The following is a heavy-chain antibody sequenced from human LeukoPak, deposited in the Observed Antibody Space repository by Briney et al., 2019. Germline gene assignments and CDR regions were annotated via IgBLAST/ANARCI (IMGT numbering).Heavy chain of an antibody. D-gene: IGHD3-3*01. CDR2: IKYDGSAT. J-gene: IGHJ4*02. CDR3: VSGSLQSGYNFDY. Sequence: GGSLRLSCAASGFTFSNYWMHWIRQVPGKGLVWVSHIKYDGSATNYADSVKGRSTISRDNAKNTLYLQMNSLRAEETAVYYCVSGSLQSGYNFDYWGQGALVTVSS. V-gene: IGHV3-74*01. CDR1: GFTFSNYW.